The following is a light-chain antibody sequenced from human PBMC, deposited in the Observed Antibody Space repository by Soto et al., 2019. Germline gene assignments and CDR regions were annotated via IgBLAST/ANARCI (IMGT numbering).Light chain of an antibody. Sequence: EIVLTQSPATLSLSPGERATLSCRASQSVGSYLVWYQQKPGQAPRLLIYDASNRATGIPARFSGSGSGTDFTLTISSLEPEDFAVYYCQQRSNWPGFTFGPGTKVDIK. V-gene: IGKV3-11*01. J-gene: IGKJ3*01. CDR2: DAS. CDR3: QQRSNWPGFT. CDR1: QSVGSY.